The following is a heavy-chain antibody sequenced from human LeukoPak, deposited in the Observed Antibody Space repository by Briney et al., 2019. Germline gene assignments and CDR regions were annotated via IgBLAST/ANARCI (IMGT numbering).Heavy chain of an antibody. CDR2: IYHSGST. CDR3: ASSRSGDRSPFDY. CDR1: GGSISSSNW. D-gene: IGHD1-26*01. Sequence: SETLSLTRAVSGGSISSSNWWSWVRQPPGKGLEWIGEIYHSGSTNYNPSLKSRVTISVDKSKNQFSLKLSSVTAADTAVYYCASSRSGDRSPFDYWGQGTLVTVSS. J-gene: IGHJ4*02. V-gene: IGHV4-4*02.